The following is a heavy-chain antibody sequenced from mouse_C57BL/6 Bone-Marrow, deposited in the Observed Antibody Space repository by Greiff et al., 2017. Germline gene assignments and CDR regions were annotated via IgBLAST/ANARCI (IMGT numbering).Heavy chain of an antibody. Sequence: VQGVESGAELVKPGASVKISCKASGYAFSSYWMNWVKPRPGKGLAWIGQIYPGDGDTNYNGKFKGKATLTADKSSSTAYMQLSSLTSEDSAVYFCARYFYYWGQGTTLTVSS. J-gene: IGHJ2*01. V-gene: IGHV1-80*01. CDR3: ARYFYY. CDR1: GYAFSSYW. CDR2: IYPGDGDT.